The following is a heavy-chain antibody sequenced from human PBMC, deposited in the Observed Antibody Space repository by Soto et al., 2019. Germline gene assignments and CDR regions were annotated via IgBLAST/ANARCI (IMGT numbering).Heavy chain of an antibody. D-gene: IGHD2-2*01. Sequence: ASVKLSCEASGYTFTSYGISWVRQAPEQGLEWMGWISTYNGNTNYAQKLQGRVTMTTDTSTSTAYMELRSLRSDDTAVYYCGIDLYQSVFYYGMDVWGQGTTVTVSS. V-gene: IGHV1-18*01. J-gene: IGHJ6*02. CDR3: GIDLYQSVFYYGMDV. CDR1: GYTFTSYG. CDR2: ISTYNGNT.